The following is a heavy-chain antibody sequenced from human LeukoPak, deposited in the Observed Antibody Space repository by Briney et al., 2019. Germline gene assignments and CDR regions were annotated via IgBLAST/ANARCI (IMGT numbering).Heavy chain of an antibody. J-gene: IGHJ5*02. V-gene: IGHV4-34*01. Sequence: SETLSLTCAVYGGSFSGYYWSWIRQPPGKGLEWIGEINHSGSTNYNPSLKSRVTISVDTSKSQFSLKLSSVTAADTAVYYCARAQPHYYDSSGYRNWFDPWGQGTLVTVSS. CDR1: GGSFSGYY. CDR3: ARAQPHYYDSSGYRNWFDP. CDR2: INHSGST. D-gene: IGHD3-22*01.